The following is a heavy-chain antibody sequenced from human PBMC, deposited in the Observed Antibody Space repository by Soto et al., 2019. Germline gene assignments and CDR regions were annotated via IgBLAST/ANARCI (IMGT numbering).Heavy chain of an antibody. D-gene: IGHD3-22*01. CDR1: GLTFSSYT. V-gene: IGHV3-21*06. J-gene: IGHJ4*02. CDR2: INYRGNYI. Sequence: GESLKISCAASGLTFSSYTMTWVRQAPGRGLEWVSSINYRGNYIYYADSLKGRFTISRDNAKNSLYLQMNNLRAEDTAIYYCARAGPGYRDSSGYTLDYWGQGTLVTVSS. CDR3: ARAGPGYRDSSGYTLDY.